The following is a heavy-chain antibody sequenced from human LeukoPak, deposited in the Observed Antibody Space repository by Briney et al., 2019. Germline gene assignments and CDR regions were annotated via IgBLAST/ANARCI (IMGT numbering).Heavy chain of an antibody. CDR3: ARKGWYGDS. D-gene: IGHD6-19*01. CDR2: ISSSSSTI. CDR1: GFTFSSYS. Sequence: PGGSLRLSCAASGFTFSSYSMNWVRQAPGKGLEWVSYISSSSSTIYYADSVKGRFTISRDNAKNSLYLQMNSLRAEDTAVYYCARKGWYGDSWGQGTLVTVSS. V-gene: IGHV3-48*01. J-gene: IGHJ4*02.